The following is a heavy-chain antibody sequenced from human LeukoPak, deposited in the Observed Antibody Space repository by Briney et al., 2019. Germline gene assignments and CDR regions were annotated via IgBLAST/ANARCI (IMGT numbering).Heavy chain of an antibody. CDR3: ARVGGTNYYYYGMDV. CDR2: IYDSGST. D-gene: IGHD2-2*01. Sequence: SETLSLTCTVSGGSIRSSYYYWSWIRQPPGKGLEWIGYIYDSGSTNYNPSLKSRVTISVDTSKNQFSLKLSSVTAADTAVYYCARVGGTNYYYYGMDVWGQGTTVTVSS. CDR1: GGSIRSSYYY. J-gene: IGHJ6*02. V-gene: IGHV4-61*01.